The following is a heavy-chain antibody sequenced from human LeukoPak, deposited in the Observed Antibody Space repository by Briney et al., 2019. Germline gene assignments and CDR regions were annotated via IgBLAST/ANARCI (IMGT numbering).Heavy chain of an antibody. J-gene: IGHJ4*02. Sequence: GGSLRLSCAASGFTFSTYGMHWVRQAPGKGLEFVSGISATGGNTYYAASVKGRFTISRDNSKNTLFLQVSSLGTEDTAVYYCARIAEPSHSDYWGQGTLVTVSS. CDR3: ARIAEPSHSDY. CDR1: GFTFSTYG. CDR2: ISATGGNT. D-gene: IGHD6-13*01. V-gene: IGHV3-64D*06.